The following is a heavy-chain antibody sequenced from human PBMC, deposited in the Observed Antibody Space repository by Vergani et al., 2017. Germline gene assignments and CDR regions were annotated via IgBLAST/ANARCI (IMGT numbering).Heavy chain of an antibody. D-gene: IGHD6-19*01. V-gene: IGHV3-33*01. CDR3: ARSLVAGKGGY. CDR1: GFTLSSHA. Sequence: QVQLEESGGGVVQPGRSLRLSCAGSGFTLSSHAMHWVRQAPGKGLEWVAFIWYDGSKEYYADSVKGRFTISRDNSKNTLYLQMNNLRAADTAVYFCARSLVAGKGGYWGQGTRVAVSS. J-gene: IGHJ4*02. CDR2: IWYDGSKE.